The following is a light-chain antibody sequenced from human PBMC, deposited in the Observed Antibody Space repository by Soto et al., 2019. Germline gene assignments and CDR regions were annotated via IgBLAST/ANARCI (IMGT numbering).Light chain of an antibody. CDR1: SSDVGGYNY. J-gene: IGLJ2*01. Sequence: QSALTQPASVSGSPGQSITISCTGTSSDVGGYNYVSWYQQHPGKAPKLMIYDVSNRPSEVSNRFSGSKSGNTASLTISGLQAEDEADYYCSSYTSSSTLLFGGGTKVTVL. CDR2: DVS. V-gene: IGLV2-14*01. CDR3: SSYTSSSTLL.